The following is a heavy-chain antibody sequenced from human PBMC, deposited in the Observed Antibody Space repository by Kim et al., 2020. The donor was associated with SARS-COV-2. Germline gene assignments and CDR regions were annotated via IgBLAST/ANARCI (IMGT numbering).Heavy chain of an antibody. D-gene: IGHD5-18*01. Sequence: SETLSLTCTVSGGSISSGGYYWSWIRQHPGKGLEWIGYIYYSGSTYYNPSLKSRVTISVDTSKNQFSLKLSSVTAADTAVYYCARPVDTAMVGIRFDYWGQGTLVTVSS. CDR3: ARPVDTAMVGIRFDY. CDR1: GGSISSGGYY. J-gene: IGHJ4*02. V-gene: IGHV4-31*03. CDR2: IYYSGST.